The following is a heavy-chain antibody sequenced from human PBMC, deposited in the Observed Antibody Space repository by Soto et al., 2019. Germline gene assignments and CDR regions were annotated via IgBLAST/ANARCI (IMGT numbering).Heavy chain of an antibody. CDR3: ARDSVLYGDYVLYFEL. V-gene: IGHV3-33*01. J-gene: IGHJ2*01. Sequence: QVQLVESGGGVVQPGRSLRLSCAASGFTFSSYGMHWVRQAPGKGLEWVAVIWYDGSNKYYADSVKGRFTISRDNSKNTLYLQMNSLRAEDTAVYYCARDSVLYGDYVLYFELWGRGTLVTVSS. CDR1: GFTFSSYG. D-gene: IGHD4-17*01. CDR2: IWYDGSNK.